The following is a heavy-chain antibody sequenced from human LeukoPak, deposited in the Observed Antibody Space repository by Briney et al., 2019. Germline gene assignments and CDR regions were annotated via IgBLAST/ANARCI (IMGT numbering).Heavy chain of an antibody. CDR2: IYYSGST. CDR1: GGSISSYY. D-gene: IGHD6-6*01. V-gene: IGHV4-59*01. Sequence: ETLSLTCTVSGGSISSYYWSWIRQPPGKGLEWIGYIYYSGSTNYNPSLKSRVTISVDTSKNQFSLKLSSVTAADTAVYYCARGGSIAAPFDYWGQGTLVTVSS. CDR3: ARGGSIAAPFDY. J-gene: IGHJ4*02.